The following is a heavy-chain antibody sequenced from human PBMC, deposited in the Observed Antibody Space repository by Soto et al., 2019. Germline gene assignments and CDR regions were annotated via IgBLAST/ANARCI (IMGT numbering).Heavy chain of an antibody. Sequence: QVQLVQSGAEVKKPGSSVKVSCKASGGTFSSYAISWVRQAPGQGLEWMGGIIPIFGTANYAQKFQGRVTITAHESTSTAYMELSSLRSEDTAVYYCARDLSRGSHAPHYFDYWGQGTLVTVSS. V-gene: IGHV1-69*01. CDR1: GGTFSSYA. CDR2: IIPIFGTA. CDR3: ARDLSRGSHAPHYFDY. J-gene: IGHJ4*02. D-gene: IGHD3-10*01.